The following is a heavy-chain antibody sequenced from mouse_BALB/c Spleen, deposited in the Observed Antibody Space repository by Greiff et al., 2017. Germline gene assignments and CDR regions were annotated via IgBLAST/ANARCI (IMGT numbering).Heavy chain of an antibody. CDR1: GFTFSDYY. Sequence: EVQVVESGGGLVKPGGSLKLSCAASGFTFSDYYMYWVRQTPEKRLEWVATISDGGSYTYYPDSVKGRFTISRDNAKNNLYLQMSSLKSEDTAMYYCASRRYDVGFAYWGQGTLVTVSA. J-gene: IGHJ3*01. D-gene: IGHD2-14*01. V-gene: IGHV5-4*02. CDR2: ISDGGSYT. CDR3: ASRRYDVGFAY.